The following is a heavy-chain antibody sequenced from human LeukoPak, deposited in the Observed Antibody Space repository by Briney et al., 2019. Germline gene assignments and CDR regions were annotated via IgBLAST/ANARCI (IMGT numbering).Heavy chain of an antibody. Sequence: GASVKVSCKASGYTFTNYGISWVRQAPGQGLEWMGRINPNSGGTNYAQKFQGRVTMTRDTSISTAYMELSRLRSDDTAVYYCARGSRWLQLLWGQGTLVTVSS. V-gene: IGHV1-2*06. CDR3: ARGSRWLQLL. D-gene: IGHD5-24*01. CDR1: GYTFTNYG. J-gene: IGHJ4*02. CDR2: INPNSGGT.